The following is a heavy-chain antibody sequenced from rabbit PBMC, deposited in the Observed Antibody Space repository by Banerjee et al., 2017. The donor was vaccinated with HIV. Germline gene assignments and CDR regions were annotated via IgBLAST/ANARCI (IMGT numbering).Heavy chain of an antibody. D-gene: IGHD6-1*01. V-gene: IGHV1S40*01. J-gene: IGHJ4*01. CDR1: GFSFSSSQW. CDR3: ARGVVTYGYAGYGYATYFNL. Sequence: QSLEESGGDLVKPGASLTLTCTASGFSFSSSQWICWVRQAPGKGLEWIACIYTGSSGSTWYATWVNGRFTISKTSPTTVTLQMTSLTAADTATYFCARGVVTYGYAGYGYATYFNLWGPGTLVTVS. CDR2: IYTGSSGST.